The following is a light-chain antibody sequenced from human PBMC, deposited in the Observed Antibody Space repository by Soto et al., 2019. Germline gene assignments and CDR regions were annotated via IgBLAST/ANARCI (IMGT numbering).Light chain of an antibody. CDR2: GAS. CDR3: QQSNSYSPRT. V-gene: IGKV3-20*01. J-gene: IGKJ1*01. Sequence: EIVLTQSPGTLSVSPGERGTLSCRAVQSVSSSYLAWYQQKPGQAPGLLIYGASSRATGIPHRFSGSASGTDFTLTISSLQPYDFATYYCQQSNSYSPRTVGPGTKVEIK. CDR1: QSVSSSY.